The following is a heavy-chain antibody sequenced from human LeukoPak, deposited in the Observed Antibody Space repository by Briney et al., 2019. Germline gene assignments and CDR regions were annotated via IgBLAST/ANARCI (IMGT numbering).Heavy chain of an antibody. CDR2: INPSGGST. J-gene: IGHJ4*02. D-gene: IGHD2-2*01. CDR1: GYTFTNYY. CDR3: ARSVVSGDY. Sequence: ASVKVSCKASGYTFTNYYIHWVRQAPGPGLGWMGIINPSGGSTIYAQKFQGRVTMTRDTSTSTVYMELSSLRSDDTAVYYCARSVVSGDYWGQGTLVTVSS. V-gene: IGHV1-46*01.